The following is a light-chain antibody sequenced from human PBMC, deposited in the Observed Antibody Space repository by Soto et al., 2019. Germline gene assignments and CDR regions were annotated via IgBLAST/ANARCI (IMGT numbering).Light chain of an antibody. CDR3: QQYYTYWT. CDR2: KAS. Sequence: DIHMIQSHSILSASVAYIVAIACRASQSISAWVAWYQQKPGKVPKVLIYKASTLASGVPSRFSGSGSGTEFTLTISSLQPDDFATYCCQQYYTYWTFGQGTKVDI. CDR1: QSISAW. V-gene: IGKV1-5*03. J-gene: IGKJ1*01.